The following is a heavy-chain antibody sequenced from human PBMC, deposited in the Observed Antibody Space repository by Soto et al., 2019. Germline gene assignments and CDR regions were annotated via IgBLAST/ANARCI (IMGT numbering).Heavy chain of an antibody. CDR3: ARAGYCSGGTCFHGNCDY. Sequence: QVQLVQSGAEVKRPGASVKVSCKASGYTFTTYYMHWVRQAPGQGLEWLGITNPNGGSTTYAQKFQGRVTMTRDTSTSTVYLELSRLRSEDTAVYYCARAGYCSGGTCFHGNCDYWGQGTLVTVSA. CDR2: TNPNGGST. CDR1: GYTFTTYY. D-gene: IGHD2-15*01. J-gene: IGHJ4*02. V-gene: IGHV1-46*01.